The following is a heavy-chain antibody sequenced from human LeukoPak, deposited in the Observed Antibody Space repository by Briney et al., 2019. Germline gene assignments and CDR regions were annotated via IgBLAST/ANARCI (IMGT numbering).Heavy chain of an antibody. CDR2: IYYSGST. CDR1: GGSISSGDYY. Sequence: SETLSLTCTVSGGSISSGDYYWSWIRQPPGKGLEWIGYIYYSGSTYYNPSLKSRVTISVDTSKNQFSLKLSSVTAADTAVYYCARRSGWRLYYFDYWGQGTLVTVSS. J-gene: IGHJ4*02. D-gene: IGHD6-19*01. V-gene: IGHV4-30-4*08. CDR3: ARRSGWRLYYFDY.